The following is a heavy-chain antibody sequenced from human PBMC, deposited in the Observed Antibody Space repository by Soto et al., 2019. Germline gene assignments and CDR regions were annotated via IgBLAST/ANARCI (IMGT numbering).Heavy chain of an antibody. Sequence: EVPLLESGGGLVQPGGSLRLSCTASGFTFGSHAMSWVRQAPGRGLEWVSTISGNGAYSYYTDSVKGRFTISRDNSKNTLYLQMNSLRAEDTAVYYCAKAVETSQYFDYWGQGTLVTVSS. CDR3: AKAVETSQYFDY. J-gene: IGHJ4*02. D-gene: IGHD1-1*01. V-gene: IGHV3-23*01. CDR1: GFTFGSHA. CDR2: ISGNGAYS.